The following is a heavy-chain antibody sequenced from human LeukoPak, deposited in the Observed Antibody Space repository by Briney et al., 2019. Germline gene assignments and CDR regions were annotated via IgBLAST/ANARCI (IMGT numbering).Heavy chain of an antibody. J-gene: IGHJ4*02. CDR2: INPNSGGT. D-gene: IGHD2-21*02. CDR1: GYTFTGYY. Sequence: ASVKVSCKASGYTFTGYYMHWVRQAPGQGLEWMGWINPNSGGTSYAQKFQGRVTMTRDTSISTAYMELSRLRSDDTAVYYCARVGNPWWSLQSPSFTWDYWGQGTLVTVSS. V-gene: IGHV1-2*02. CDR3: ARVGNPWWSLQSPSFTWDY.